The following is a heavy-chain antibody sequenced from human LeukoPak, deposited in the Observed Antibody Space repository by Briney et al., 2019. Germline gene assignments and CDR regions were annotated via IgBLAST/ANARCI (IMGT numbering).Heavy chain of an antibody. D-gene: IGHD3-22*01. CDR3: ARGLRDSSGREYFQD. CDR1: GYNFNSYG. Sequence: ASVKVSCKASGYNFNSYGINWVRQAPGQGLEWMGWIRPYNGNTNYAQRLQGRVTMTRNTSISTAYMELSSLRSEDTAVYYCARGLRDSSGREYFQDWGQGTLVTVSS. V-gene: IGHV1-18*01. CDR2: IRPYNGNT. J-gene: IGHJ1*01.